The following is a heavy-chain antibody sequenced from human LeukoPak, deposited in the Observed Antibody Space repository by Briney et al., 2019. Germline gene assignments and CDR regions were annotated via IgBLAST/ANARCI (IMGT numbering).Heavy chain of an antibody. CDR1: GGSISSYY. CDR2: IYYSGST. V-gene: IGHV4-59*01. CDR3: ARDQRILSGYSFFDP. J-gene: IGHJ5*02. Sequence: SETLSLTCTVSGGSISSYYWSWIRQPPGKGLEWIGYIYYSGSTNYNPSLKSRVTISVDTSKNQFSLKLSSVTAADTAVYYCARDQRILSGYSFFDPWGQGTLVTVSS. D-gene: IGHD3-9*01.